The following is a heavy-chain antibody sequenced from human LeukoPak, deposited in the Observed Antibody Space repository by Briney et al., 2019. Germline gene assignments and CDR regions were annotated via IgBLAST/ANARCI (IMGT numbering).Heavy chain of an antibody. Sequence: ASVKVSCKASGYTFTSYYMHWVRQAPGQGLEWMGWINPNSGGTNYAQKFQGRVTMTRDTSISTAYMELSRLRSDDTAVYYCARGGITMIVGIDYWGQGTLVTVSS. J-gene: IGHJ4*02. CDR1: GYTFTSYY. V-gene: IGHV1-2*02. CDR2: INPNSGGT. CDR3: ARGGITMIVGIDY. D-gene: IGHD3-22*01.